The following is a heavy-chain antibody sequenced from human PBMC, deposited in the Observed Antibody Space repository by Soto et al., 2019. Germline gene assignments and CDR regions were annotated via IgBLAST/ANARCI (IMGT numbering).Heavy chain of an antibody. V-gene: IGHV1-8*01. D-gene: IGHD2-15*01. J-gene: IGHJ4*02. Sequence: ASVKVSCKASGYTFTSYDINWVRQATGQGLEWMGWMNPNSGNTGYAQKFQGRVTITRDTSISTAYMELSSLRSEDTAVYYCARKPVVAATRAFDYWGQGTLVTVSS. CDR2: MNPNSGNT. CDR3: ARKPVVAATRAFDY. CDR1: GYTFTSYD.